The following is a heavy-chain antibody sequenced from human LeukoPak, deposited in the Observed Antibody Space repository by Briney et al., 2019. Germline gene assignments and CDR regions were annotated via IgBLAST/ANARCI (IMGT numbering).Heavy chain of an antibody. D-gene: IGHD2-2*01. CDR1: GFTFSSYA. Sequence: GGSLRLSCAASGFTFSSYAMSWVRQAPGKGLEWVSAISGSGGSTYYADSVKGRFTISRDNSKNTLYLQMDSLRAEDTAVYYCAKDNHYCSSTSCYFGPGDYWGQGTLVTVSS. V-gene: IGHV3-23*01. CDR3: AKDNHYCSSTSCYFGPGDY. J-gene: IGHJ4*02. CDR2: ISGSGGST.